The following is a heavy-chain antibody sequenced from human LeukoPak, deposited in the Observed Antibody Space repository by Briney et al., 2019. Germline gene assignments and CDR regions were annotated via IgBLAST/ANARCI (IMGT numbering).Heavy chain of an antibody. CDR3: AGHYGSGSYYLSPYYFDY. J-gene: IGHJ4*02. CDR1: GGSISSSSYY. V-gene: IGHV4-39*07. D-gene: IGHD3-10*01. CDR2: IYYSGST. Sequence: SETLSLTCTVSGGSISSSSYYWGWIRQPPGKGLEWIGSIYYSGSTYYNPSLKSRVTISVDTSKNQFSLKLSSVTAADTAVYYCAGHYGSGSYYLSPYYFDYWGQGTLVTVSS.